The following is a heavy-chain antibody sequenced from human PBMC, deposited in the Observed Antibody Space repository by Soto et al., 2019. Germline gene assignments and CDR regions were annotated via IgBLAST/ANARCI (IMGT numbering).Heavy chain of an antibody. D-gene: IGHD4-4*01. V-gene: IGHV3-21*01. J-gene: IGHJ4*02. CDR2: ISSSSSYI. CDR3: ARTGPSNYVDY. Sequence: GGSLRRSCAASGFTFSSYSMNWVRQAPGKGLEWVSSISSSSSYIYYADSVKGRFTISRDNAKNSLYLQMNSLRAEDTAVYYCARTGPSNYVDYWGQGTLVTVSS. CDR1: GFTFSSYS.